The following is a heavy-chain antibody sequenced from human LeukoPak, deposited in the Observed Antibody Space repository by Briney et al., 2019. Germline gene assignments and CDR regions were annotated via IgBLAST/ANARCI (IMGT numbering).Heavy chain of an antibody. CDR3: ATAWGATSAGYYYYMDV. CDR1: GFTFSNNG. J-gene: IGHJ6*03. CDR2: IRYDGNNK. Sequence: GGSLRLSCAASGFTFSNNGMHWVRQAPGKGLEWVAFIRYDGNNKYYADSVKGRFTISRDNSKTTLYLQMSSLRTEDTAVYYCATAWGATSAGYYYYMDVWGKGTTVTVSS. V-gene: IGHV3-30*02. D-gene: IGHD1-26*01.